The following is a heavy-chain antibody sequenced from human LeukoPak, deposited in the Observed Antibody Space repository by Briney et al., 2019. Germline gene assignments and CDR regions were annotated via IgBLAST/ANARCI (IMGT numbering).Heavy chain of an antibody. Sequence: SETLSLTCTVSGGSISSSSYYWGWIRQPPGKGLEWIGSIYYSGSTYYNPSLKSRVTISVDTSKSQFSLKLSSVTAADTAVYYCARQGGYYDSSGYYYYFDYWGQGTLVTVSS. CDR3: ARQGGYYDSSGYYYYFDY. CDR1: GGSISSSSYY. V-gene: IGHV4-39*01. D-gene: IGHD3-22*01. J-gene: IGHJ4*02. CDR2: IYYSGST.